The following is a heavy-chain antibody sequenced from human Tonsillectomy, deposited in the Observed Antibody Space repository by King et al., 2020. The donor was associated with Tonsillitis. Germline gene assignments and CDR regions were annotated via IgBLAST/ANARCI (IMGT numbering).Heavy chain of an antibody. Sequence: QLVQSGGGVVQPGRSLRLSCATSGFTFSSYAMHWVRQVPGKGLEWVALISYDGSNKYYADSVKGRFTISRDNSKNTLYLQMNSLRAEDTAVYYCARDPYSSGKDSSSPFYFDYWGQGTLVTVSS. CDR2: ISYDGSNK. D-gene: IGHD6-19*01. CDR1: GFTFSSYA. J-gene: IGHJ4*02. CDR3: ARDPYSSGKDSSSPFYFDY. V-gene: IGHV3-30-3*01.